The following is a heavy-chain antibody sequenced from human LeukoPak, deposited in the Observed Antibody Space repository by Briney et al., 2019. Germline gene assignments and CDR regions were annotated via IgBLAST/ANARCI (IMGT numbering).Heavy chain of an antibody. J-gene: IGHJ6*02. D-gene: IGHD3-10*01. Sequence: PGGSLRLSCAASGFTFTSYAMRWVRQAPGKGLEWVSAIGSGGGGTTIYADSVKGRFTISRDNSKNTLYLQMTSLRGEDTAVYYCAKNYESGRGVPYAMDVWGQGTTVTVSS. CDR1: GFTFTSYA. CDR2: IGSGGGGTT. V-gene: IGHV3-23*01. CDR3: AKNYESGRGVPYAMDV.